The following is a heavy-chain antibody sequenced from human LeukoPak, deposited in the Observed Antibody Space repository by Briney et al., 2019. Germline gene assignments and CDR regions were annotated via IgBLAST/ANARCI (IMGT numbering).Heavy chain of an antibody. V-gene: IGHV4-59*12. D-gene: IGHD5-24*01. CDR1: GGSIGSYY. CDR3: ARGLLDGYTHPAAFDI. CDR2: IYYSGTT. Sequence: SETLSLTCTVSGGSIGSYYWSWIRQPPGKGLEWIGYIYYSGTTNYNPSLKSRVTISVDTSKNQCSLKLSSATAADTAVYYCARGLLDGYTHPAAFDIWGQGTMVTVSS. J-gene: IGHJ3*02.